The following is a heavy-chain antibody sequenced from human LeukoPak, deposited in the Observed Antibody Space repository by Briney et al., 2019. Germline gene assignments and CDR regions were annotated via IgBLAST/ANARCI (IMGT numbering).Heavy chain of an antibody. V-gene: IGHV1-18*01. CDR3: ARGNDYGGNTDY. D-gene: IGHD4-23*01. CDR2: ISAYNGNT. J-gene: IGHJ4*02. CDR1: GYTFTSYG. Sequence: ASVKVSCKASGYTFTSYGISWVRQAPGQGLEWMGWISAYNGNTNYAQKLQGRVTMTTDASTSTAYMELRSLRSDDTTVYYRARGNDYGGNTDYWGQGTLVTVSS.